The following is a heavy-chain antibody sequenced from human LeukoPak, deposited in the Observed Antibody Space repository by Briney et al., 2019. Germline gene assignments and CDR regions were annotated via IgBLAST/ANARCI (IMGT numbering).Heavy chain of an antibody. J-gene: IGHJ4*02. D-gene: IGHD6-6*01. CDR3: AREGSSSSPCDY. CDR1: GGTFSSYA. Sequence: ASVKVSCKASGGTFSSYAISWVRQAPGQGLEWMGGIIPIFGTANYAQKLQGRVTITADESTSTAYMELSSLRSEDTAVYYCAREGSSSSPCDYWGQGTLVTVSS. V-gene: IGHV1-69*13. CDR2: IIPIFGTA.